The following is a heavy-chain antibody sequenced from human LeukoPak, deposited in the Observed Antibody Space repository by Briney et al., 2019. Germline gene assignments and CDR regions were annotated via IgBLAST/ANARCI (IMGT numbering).Heavy chain of an antibody. V-gene: IGHV3-13*01. CDR1: GFTFSSYD. Sequence: GGSLRLSCAASGFTFSSYDMHWVRQATGKGLEWVSAIGTAGGTYYPGSVKGRFTISRENAKNSLYLQMNSLRAGDTAVYYCARAKQLDDAFDIWGQGTMVTVSS. J-gene: IGHJ3*02. CDR3: ARAKQLDDAFDI. D-gene: IGHD6-6*01. CDR2: IGTAGGT.